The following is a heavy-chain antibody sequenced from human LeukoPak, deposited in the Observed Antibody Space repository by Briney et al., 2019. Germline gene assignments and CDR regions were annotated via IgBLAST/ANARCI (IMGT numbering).Heavy chain of an antibody. Sequence: PGGSLRLSCAASGFTFSSYEMNWVRQAPGKGLEWVSYISSSGSTIYYADYVKGRFTISRDNAKNSLYLQMNSLRAEDTAVYYCASNNYYYMDVWGKGTTVTISS. CDR2: ISSSGSTI. CDR1: GFTFSSYE. J-gene: IGHJ6*03. CDR3: ASNNYYYMDV. V-gene: IGHV3-48*03.